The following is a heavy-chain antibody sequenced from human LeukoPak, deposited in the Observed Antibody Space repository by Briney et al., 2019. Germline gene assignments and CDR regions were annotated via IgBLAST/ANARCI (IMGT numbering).Heavy chain of an antibody. J-gene: IGHJ4*02. Sequence: SETLSLTCTVSGGSISSYYWSWIRQPPGKGLEWIGYIYYSGSTNYNPSLKSRVTISVDTSKNQFSLKLSSVTAADTAVYYCARAQITMVRGVISGFDYWGQGTLVTVSS. CDR2: IYYSGST. D-gene: IGHD3-10*01. V-gene: IGHV4-59*01. CDR1: GGSISSYY. CDR3: ARAQITMVRGVISGFDY.